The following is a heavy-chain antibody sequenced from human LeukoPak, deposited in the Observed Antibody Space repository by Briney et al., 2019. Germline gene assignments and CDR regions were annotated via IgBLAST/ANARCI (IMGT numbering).Heavy chain of an antibody. CDR1: GYTFTSYG. CDR2: ISAYNGNT. CDR3: ASITGTGQYNWFDP. Sequence: ASVKVSCKASGYTFTSYGISWVRQAPGQGLEWMGWISAYNGNTNYAQKLQGRVTMTTDTSTGTAYMELRSLRPDDTAVYYCASITGTGQYNWFDPWGQGTLVTVSS. J-gene: IGHJ5*02. D-gene: IGHD1-7*01. V-gene: IGHV1-18*01.